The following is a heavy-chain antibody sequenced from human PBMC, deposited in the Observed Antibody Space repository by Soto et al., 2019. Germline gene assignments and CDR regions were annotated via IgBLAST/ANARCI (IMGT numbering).Heavy chain of an antibody. Sequence: QVQLQPWGAGLLKPSETLSLTCAVYGGSFSGYYWSWIRQPPGKGLEWIGEINHSGSTNYNPSLKSRVTISVDTSKNQFSLKLSSVTAADTAVYYCARGSRGYSGYDPINFDYWGQGTLVTVSS. CDR2: INHSGST. CDR3: ARGSRGYSGYDPINFDY. CDR1: GGSFSGYY. D-gene: IGHD5-12*01. V-gene: IGHV4-34*01. J-gene: IGHJ4*02.